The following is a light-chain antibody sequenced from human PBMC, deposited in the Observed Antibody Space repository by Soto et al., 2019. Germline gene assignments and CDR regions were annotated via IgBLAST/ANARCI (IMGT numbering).Light chain of an antibody. CDR2: STS. Sequence: EIVLTQSPGTLSLSPGERASLSCRASQSFTSTYLAWYQQKPGQAPRLLIYSTSTRATGIPDRFSGSGSGTDFTLTISRVEPEDFAVYYCHHYGGAPRAFGQGTKVEIK. J-gene: IGKJ1*01. CDR1: QSFTSTY. V-gene: IGKV3-20*01. CDR3: HHYGGAPRA.